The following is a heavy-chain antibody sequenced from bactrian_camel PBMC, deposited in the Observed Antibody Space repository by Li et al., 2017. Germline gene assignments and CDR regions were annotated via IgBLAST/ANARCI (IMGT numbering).Heavy chain of an antibody. J-gene: IGHJ4*01. CDR1: GFTFSSFA. Sequence: VQLVESGGGLVQPGGSLRLSCAASGFTFSSFAMSWVRQAPGKGLEWVSAINSGGGSTYYADSVKGRFTISKDSAKNTLYLQMNNLKPEATAMYYCGTNKYRRGSACCNSDFSHWGQGTQVTVS. CDR3: GTNKYRRGSACCNSDFSH. V-gene: IGHV3S31*01. D-gene: IGHD2*01. CDR2: INSGGGST.